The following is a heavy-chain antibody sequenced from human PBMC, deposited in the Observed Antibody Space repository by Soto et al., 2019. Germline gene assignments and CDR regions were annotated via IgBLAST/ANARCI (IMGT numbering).Heavy chain of an antibody. CDR1: GCSISSGDYY. Sequence: PSETLSLTCTVSGCSISSGDYYWSWIRQPPGKGLEWIGYIYYSGSTYYNPSLKSRVTISVDTSKNQFSLKLSSVTAADTVVYYCARGAELDYGSGSYYSDYFDYWGQGTLVTV. D-gene: IGHD3-10*01. CDR2: IYYSGST. CDR3: ARGAELDYGSGSYYSDYFDY. J-gene: IGHJ4*02. V-gene: IGHV4-30-4*01.